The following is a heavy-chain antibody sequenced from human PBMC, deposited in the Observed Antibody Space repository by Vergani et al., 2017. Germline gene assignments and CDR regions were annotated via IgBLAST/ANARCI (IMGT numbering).Heavy chain of an antibody. D-gene: IGHD1-26*01. CDR2: ISYDGRNK. Sequence: QVQLVESGGGVVQSGRFLRLSCAASRFTFSNYAMHWVRQAPGKGLEWVAVISYDGRNKYYADSVKGRFTISRDNSKNTLYLQMNSLRAEDTAVYYCARDLQGATDAFDIWGQGTMVTVSS. V-gene: IGHV3-30*04. CDR3: ARDLQGATDAFDI. J-gene: IGHJ3*02. CDR1: RFTFSNYA.